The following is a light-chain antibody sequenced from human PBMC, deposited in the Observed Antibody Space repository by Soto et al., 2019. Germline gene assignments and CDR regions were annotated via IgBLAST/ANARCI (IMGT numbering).Light chain of an antibody. CDR1: QSVSSN. Sequence: EIVMTQSPATLSVSPGERATLSCRASQSVSSNLAWYQQKPGQAPRLLIYGASTRATGIPARFSGSGSGTEFTLTISSLQSEDVAVYYCQHIGAFVPGTKVDIK. CDR2: GAS. V-gene: IGKV3-15*01. J-gene: IGKJ3*01. CDR3: QHIGA.